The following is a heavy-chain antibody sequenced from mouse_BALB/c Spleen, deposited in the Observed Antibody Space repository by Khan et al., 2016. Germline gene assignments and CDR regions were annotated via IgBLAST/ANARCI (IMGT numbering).Heavy chain of an antibody. J-gene: IGHJ1*01. Sequence: QIQLVQSGLELKKPGKTVKISCKASGYTFTNYGMNWVKQAPGKGLKWMGWINTYSGESTYADDFKGRFAFSLETSANTAYLQINNLKNEDTATXCCARYRYYYGSSRYFDVWGAGTTVTVSS. V-gene: IGHV9-3-1*01. CDR1: GYTFTNYG. CDR3: ARYRYYYGSSRYFDV. CDR2: INTYSGES. D-gene: IGHD1-1*01.